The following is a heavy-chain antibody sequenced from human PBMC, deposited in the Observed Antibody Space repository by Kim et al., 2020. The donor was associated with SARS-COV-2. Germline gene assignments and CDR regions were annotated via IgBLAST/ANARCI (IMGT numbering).Heavy chain of an antibody. CDR3: ARDLSPITMVRGVLLDPGGWFDP. CDR2: IIPIFGTA. D-gene: IGHD3-10*01. V-gene: IGHV1-69*13. CDR1: GGTFSSYA. J-gene: IGHJ5*02. Sequence: SVKVSCKASGGTFSSYAISWVRQAPGQGLEWMGGIIPIFGTANYAQKFQGRVTITADESTSTAYMELSSLRSEDTAVYYCARDLSPITMVRGVLLDPGGWFDPWGQGTLVTVSS.